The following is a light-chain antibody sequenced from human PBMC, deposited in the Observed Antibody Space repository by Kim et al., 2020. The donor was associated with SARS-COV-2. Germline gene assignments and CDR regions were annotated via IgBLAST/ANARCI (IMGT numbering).Light chain of an antibody. CDR1: QDLSNR. J-gene: IGKJ4*01. V-gene: IGKV1-8*01. Sequence: AIRVTQSPSSFSASVGDRVTITCRASQDLSNRLAWYQQKPGKAPKLLIFEASTLQSVVPSRFSGSGSGTDFTLTISRLQSEDFATYFCQDYHTYPLTFGGGTKVDI. CDR3: QDYHTYPLT. CDR2: EAS.